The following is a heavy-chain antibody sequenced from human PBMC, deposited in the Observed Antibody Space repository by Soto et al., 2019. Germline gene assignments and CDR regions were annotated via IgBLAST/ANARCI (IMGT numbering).Heavy chain of an antibody. CDR3: ARGRSGSNYGDTQMYDY. CDR2: MNPNSGNT. D-gene: IGHD4-17*01. CDR1: GYTFTSYD. V-gene: IGHV1-8*01. Sequence: QVQLVQSGAEVKKPGASVKVSCKASGYTFTSYDINWVRQATGQGLEWMGWMNPNSGNTGYAQKFKGRVTMTRNTSISTAYRELSSLRSEDTAVYYCARGRSGSNYGDTQMYDYWGQGTLVTVSS. J-gene: IGHJ4*02.